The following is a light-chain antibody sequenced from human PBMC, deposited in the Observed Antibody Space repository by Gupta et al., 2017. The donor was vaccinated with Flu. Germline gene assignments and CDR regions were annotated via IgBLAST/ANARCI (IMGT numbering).Light chain of an antibody. Sequence: FLSASVGDRVTITCRASQGISSYLAWYQQKPGKAPKLLIYAASTLQSGVPSRFSGSGSGTEFTLTISSLQPEDFATYYCQQLNSYPSITFGQGTRLEIK. V-gene: IGKV1-9*01. CDR3: QQLNSYPSIT. J-gene: IGKJ5*01. CDR1: QGISSY. CDR2: AAS.